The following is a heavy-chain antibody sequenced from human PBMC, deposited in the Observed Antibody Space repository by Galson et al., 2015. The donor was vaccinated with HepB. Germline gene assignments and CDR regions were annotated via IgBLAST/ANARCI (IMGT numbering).Heavy chain of an antibody. CDR3: ARVPSQRKSISIFGVVPITGAFDI. CDR1: GYTFTSYG. J-gene: IGHJ3*02. CDR2: TSADNGNT. D-gene: IGHD3-3*01. Sequence: SVKVSCKASGYTFTSYGITWVRQAPGQGLEWMGWTSADNGNTNYTQKIQGRVTMTTDASTSTAYMELRSLRSDDTAVYYCARVPSQRKSISIFGVVPITGAFDIWGQGTMVTVSS. V-gene: IGHV1-18*04.